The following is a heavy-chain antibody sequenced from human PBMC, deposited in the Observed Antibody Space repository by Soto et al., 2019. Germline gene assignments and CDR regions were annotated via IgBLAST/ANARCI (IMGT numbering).Heavy chain of an antibody. Sequence: GASVKVSCKASGYTFTSYYSHWVRQAPGQGLEWMGIINPNGDTTNYPQKFQGRVTITRDTSTSTVFMELNSLRFEDMAVYYCVRSIAVTGRWYFDLWGRGTLVTVSS. D-gene: IGHD6-19*01. CDR1: GYTFTSYY. V-gene: IGHV1-46*01. CDR2: INPNGDTT. CDR3: VRSIAVTGRWYFDL. J-gene: IGHJ2*01.